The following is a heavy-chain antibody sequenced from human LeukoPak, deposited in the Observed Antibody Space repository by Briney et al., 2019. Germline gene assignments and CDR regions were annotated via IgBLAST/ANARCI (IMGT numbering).Heavy chain of an antibody. J-gene: IGHJ6*04. CDR3: AKGRPGDV. Sequence: GGSLRLSCAASGFTFINYGMHWVRQAPGKGLEWVAFMPYDGSNKYYAESVKGRFTISRDTSKNTLHLQMNSLRAEDTAVYYCAKGRPGDVWGKGTTVTISS. CDR1: GFTFINYG. CDR2: MPYDGSNK. V-gene: IGHV3-30*02.